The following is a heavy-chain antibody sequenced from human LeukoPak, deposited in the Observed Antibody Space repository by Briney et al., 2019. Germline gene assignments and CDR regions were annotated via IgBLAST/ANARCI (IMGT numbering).Heavy chain of an antibody. V-gene: IGHV3-23*01. CDR1: GFTFRNYG. D-gene: IGHD6-13*01. J-gene: IGHJ4*02. CDR3: ARGSQWNPGIAAAGNFDY. Sequence: GGSLRLSCAASGFTFRNYGMNWVRQAPGKGLEWVSAFSASGSTYYADSVKGRFTVSRDNSENMLYLQMNSLRAEDTAVYYCARGSQWNPGIAAAGNFDYWGQGTLVTVSS. CDR2: FSASGST.